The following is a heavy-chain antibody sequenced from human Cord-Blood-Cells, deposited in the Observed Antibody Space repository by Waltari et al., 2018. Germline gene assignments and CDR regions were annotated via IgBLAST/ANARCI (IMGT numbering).Heavy chain of an antibody. CDR1: GFPGSSHS. J-gene: IGHJ4*02. V-gene: IGHV3-53*01. CDR2: IYSGGST. CDR3: ARDTGYGSGSYDY. D-gene: IGHD3-10*01. Sequence: EVQLVESGGGLIQPGGSLRLSCAASGFPGSSHSINWVRQAPGKGREWVSVIYSGGSTYYADSVKGRFTISRDNSKNTLYLQMNSLRAEDTAVYYCARDTGYGSGSYDYWGQGTLVTVSS.